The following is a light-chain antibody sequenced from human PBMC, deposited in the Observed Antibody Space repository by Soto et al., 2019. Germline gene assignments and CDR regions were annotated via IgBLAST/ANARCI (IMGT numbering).Light chain of an antibody. CDR3: SSYAGSSNV. J-gene: IGLJ1*01. CDR1: SSDVGGYNY. V-gene: IGLV2-8*01. Sequence: QSALTQPASVSGSPGQSITISCTGTSSDVGGYNYVSWYQQHPGKAPKFLLYEVNKRPSGVPDRFSGSKSGNTASLTVSGLQAEDEADYYCSSYAGSSNVFGTGTKLTVL. CDR2: EVN.